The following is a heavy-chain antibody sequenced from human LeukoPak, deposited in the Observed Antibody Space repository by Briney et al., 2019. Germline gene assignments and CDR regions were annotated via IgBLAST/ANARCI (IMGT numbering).Heavy chain of an antibody. CDR2: INQDGSEK. Sequence: GGSLRLSCTPSRFTFSIYWMSWVRQAPGKGLEWVANINQDGSEKYYVDSVEGRFTISRDNAKNSLYLQMNSLRVEDTAVYYCAGPLGSPDFHHWGQGTLVTVSS. V-gene: IGHV3-7*01. D-gene: IGHD3-10*01. J-gene: IGHJ1*01. CDR1: RFTFSIYW. CDR3: AGPLGSPDFHH.